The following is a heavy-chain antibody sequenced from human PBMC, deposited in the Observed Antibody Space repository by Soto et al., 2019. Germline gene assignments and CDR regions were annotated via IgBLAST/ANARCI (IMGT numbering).Heavy chain of an antibody. Sequence: GGALRVSCAASGFTFSNAWLSWGRQAPGKGLEWVGRIKSKTDGGTTDYAAPVKGRFTISRDDSKNTLYLQMNSLKTEDTAVYYCTTLRAMTTVAQYYFDYWGQGT. CDR3: TTLRAMTTVAQYYFDY. CDR1: GFTFSNAW. CDR2: IKSKTDGGTT. D-gene: IGHD4-17*01. V-gene: IGHV3-15*01. J-gene: IGHJ4*02.